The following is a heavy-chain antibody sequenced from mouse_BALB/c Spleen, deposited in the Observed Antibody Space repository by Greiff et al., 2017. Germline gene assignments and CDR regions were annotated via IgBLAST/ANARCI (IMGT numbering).Heavy chain of an antibody. Sequence: VQLQQPGAELVKPGASVKLSCKASGYTFTSYWMHWVKQRPGQGLEWIGEIDPSDSYTNYNQKFKGKATLTVDKSSSTAYMQLSSLTSEDSAVYYCARSEGPINWGQGTLVTVSA. CDR1: GYTFTSYW. J-gene: IGHJ3*01. CDR2: IDPSDSYT. CDR3: ARSEGPIN. D-gene: IGHD6-5*01. V-gene: IGHV1-69*02.